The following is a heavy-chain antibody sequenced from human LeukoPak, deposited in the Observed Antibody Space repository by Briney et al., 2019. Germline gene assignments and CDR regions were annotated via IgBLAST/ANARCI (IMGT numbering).Heavy chain of an antibody. V-gene: IGHV3-21*01. Sequence: PGGSLRLSCAASGFTFSSYAMTWVPQAPGKGLEWVSSISSSSSYIYYADSVKGRFTISRDNAKNSLYLQMNSLRAEDTAVYYCARLGGSSSLDYWGQGTLVTVSS. CDR1: GFTFSSYA. D-gene: IGHD6-6*01. CDR2: ISSSSSYI. CDR3: ARLGGSSSLDY. J-gene: IGHJ4*02.